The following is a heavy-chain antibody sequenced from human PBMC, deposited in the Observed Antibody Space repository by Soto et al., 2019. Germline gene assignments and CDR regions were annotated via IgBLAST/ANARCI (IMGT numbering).Heavy chain of an antibody. CDR1: GGSFSGYY. Sequence: SETLSLTCAVYGGSFSGYYWSWIRQPPGKGLEWIGEINHSGSTNYNPSLKSRVTISVDTSKNQFSLKLSSVTAADTAVYYCARGFFHCSSTSCYITVRYRSSGNWFDPWGQGTLVTVSS. V-gene: IGHV4-34*01. D-gene: IGHD2-2*02. CDR3: ARGFFHCSSTSCYITVRYRSSGNWFDP. CDR2: INHSGST. J-gene: IGHJ5*02.